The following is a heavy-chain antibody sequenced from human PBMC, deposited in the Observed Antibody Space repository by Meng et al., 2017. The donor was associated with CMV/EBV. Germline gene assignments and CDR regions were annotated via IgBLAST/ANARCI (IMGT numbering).Heavy chain of an antibody. Sequence: TFSSYWMHWVRQAPGKGLVWVSRINGDGTSTSYADSVKGRFTISRDNAKNTLYLQMNSLRAEDTAVYYCARAPLIAAAGIGYIAAFDIWGQGTMVTVSS. J-gene: IGHJ3*02. CDR2: INGDGTST. CDR1: TFSSYW. V-gene: IGHV3-74*01. D-gene: IGHD6-13*01. CDR3: ARAPLIAAAGIGYIAAFDI.